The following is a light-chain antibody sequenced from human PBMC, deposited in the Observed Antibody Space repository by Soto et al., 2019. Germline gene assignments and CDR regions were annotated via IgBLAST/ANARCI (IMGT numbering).Light chain of an antibody. CDR2: EVI. CDR1: SSDIGDYDY. V-gene: IGLV2-14*01. Sequence: QSVLTQPASVSGSPGQSITISCTGTSSDIGDYDYVSWYQQHPGKAPKLMIYEVINRPSGVSDRLSGSKSGNTASLTISGRQAEDEADYYCSSYTSSSTWVFGGGTKLTVL. J-gene: IGLJ3*02. CDR3: SSYTSSSTWV.